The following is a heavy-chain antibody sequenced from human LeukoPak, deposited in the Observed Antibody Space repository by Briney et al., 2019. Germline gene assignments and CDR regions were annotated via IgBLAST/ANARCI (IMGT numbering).Heavy chain of an antibody. Sequence: GASVKVSCKASGGTFSSYAISWVRQAPGQGLEWMGGIIPIFGTANYAQKFQGRVTITADESTSTAYMELSSLRSEDTAVYYCAREDSSGYLRGENYFDYWGQGTLVTVSS. J-gene: IGHJ4*02. D-gene: IGHD3-22*01. CDR3: AREDSSGYLRGENYFDY. CDR1: GGTFSSYA. CDR2: IIPIFGTA. V-gene: IGHV1-69*13.